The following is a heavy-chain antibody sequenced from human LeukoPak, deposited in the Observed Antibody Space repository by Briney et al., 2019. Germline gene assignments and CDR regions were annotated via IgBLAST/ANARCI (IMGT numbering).Heavy chain of an antibody. V-gene: IGHV4-59*08. J-gene: IGHJ4*02. CDR2: IYYSGST. Sequence: PSETLSLTCTVSGGSISSYYWSWIRQPPGKGLEWIGYIYYSGSTNYNPSLKSRVTISVDTSKNQFSLKLSSVTAADTAVYYCARHSLDSGSFLLFDYWGQGTLDTVSS. CDR3: ARHSLDSGSFLLFDY. CDR1: GGSISSYY. D-gene: IGHD1-26*01.